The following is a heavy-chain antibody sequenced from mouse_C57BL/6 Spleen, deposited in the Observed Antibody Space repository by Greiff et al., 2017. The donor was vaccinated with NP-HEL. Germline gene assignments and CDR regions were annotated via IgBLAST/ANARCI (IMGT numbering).Heavy chain of an antibody. Sequence: VQLQQSGAELVKPGASVKLSCKASGYTFTSYWMHWVKQRPGRGLEWIGRIDPNSGSTNYNEKFKSKATLTVDTSSSTAYMQLSSLTSEDSAVYYCAREGYGNYVAWFAYWGQGTLVTVSA. CDR3: AREGYGNYVAWFAY. CDR2: IDPNSGST. CDR1: GYTFTSYW. J-gene: IGHJ3*01. D-gene: IGHD2-1*01. V-gene: IGHV1-62-3*01.